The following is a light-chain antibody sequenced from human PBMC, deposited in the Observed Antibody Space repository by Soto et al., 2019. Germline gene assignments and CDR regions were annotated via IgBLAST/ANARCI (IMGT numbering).Light chain of an antibody. CDR3: HQHKTYWT. V-gene: IGKV3-15*01. CDR1: QSVSSN. J-gene: IGKJ1*01. Sequence: EIAMTQSPATLSVSPGERATLSCRASQSVSSNLAWYQQKPGQAPRLLIYGASTRATGVPARFSGSGSGTEFTLTISSLQPEDFATYYCHQHKTYWTFGQGTKVDIK. CDR2: GAS.